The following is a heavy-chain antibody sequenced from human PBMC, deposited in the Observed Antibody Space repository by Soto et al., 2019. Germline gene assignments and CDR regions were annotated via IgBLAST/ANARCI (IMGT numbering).Heavy chain of an antibody. CDR1: GGSFSGYY. CDR2: INHSGST. CDR3: ARGSKLRFLEWLERGKNWFDP. J-gene: IGHJ5*02. Sequence: QVQLQQWGAGLLKPTETLSLTCAVYGGSFSGYYWSWIRQPPGKGLEWIGEINHSGSTNYNPSLKSRVTISADTSKNQFSLKLSSVTAADTALYHCARGSKLRFLEWLERGKNWFDPWGQGTLVTVSS. D-gene: IGHD3-3*01. V-gene: IGHV4-34*01.